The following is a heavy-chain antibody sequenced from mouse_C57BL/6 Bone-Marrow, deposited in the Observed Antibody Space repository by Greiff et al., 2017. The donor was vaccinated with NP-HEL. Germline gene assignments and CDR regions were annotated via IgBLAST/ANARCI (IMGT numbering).Heavy chain of an antibody. CDR1: GFTFSDYG. D-gene: IGHD1-1*01. Sequence: EVQLVESGGGLVKPGGSLKLSCAASGFTFSDYGMHWVRQAPEKGLEWVAYISSVSSTIYYADTVKGRFTISRDNAKNTLFRQMTSLRSEDTAMYYCAWEVITTVPHWYFDVWGTGTTVTVSS. CDR2: ISSVSSTI. V-gene: IGHV5-17*01. CDR3: AWEVITTVPHWYFDV. J-gene: IGHJ1*03.